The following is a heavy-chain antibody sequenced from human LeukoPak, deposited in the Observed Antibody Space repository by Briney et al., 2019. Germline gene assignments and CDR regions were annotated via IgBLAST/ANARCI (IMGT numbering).Heavy chain of an antibody. CDR3: AKGHITMIVSSDAFDI. CDR1: GFTFSSYG. D-gene: IGHD3-22*01. J-gene: IGHJ3*02. V-gene: IGHV3-30*18. Sequence: GGSLRLSCAASGFTFSSYGMHWVRQAPGKGLEWVAVISYDGSNKYYADSVKGRFTISRDNSKNTLYLQMNSLRAEDTAVYYCAKGHITMIVSSDAFDIWGQGTMVTVSS. CDR2: ISYDGSNK.